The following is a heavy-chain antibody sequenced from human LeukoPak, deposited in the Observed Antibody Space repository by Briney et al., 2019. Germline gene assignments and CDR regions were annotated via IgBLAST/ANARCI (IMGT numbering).Heavy chain of an antibody. Sequence: GGSLRLSCAASGFTFSSYAMSWVRQAPGKGLEWVSAISGSGASTYYADSVKGRFTISRDNSKNTLYLQMNSLRAEDTAVYYCAKAVRGSSWPIYFDYWGQGTLVTVSS. V-gene: IGHV3-23*01. J-gene: IGHJ4*02. CDR1: GFTFSSYA. D-gene: IGHD6-13*01. CDR2: ISGSGAST. CDR3: AKAVRGSSWPIYFDY.